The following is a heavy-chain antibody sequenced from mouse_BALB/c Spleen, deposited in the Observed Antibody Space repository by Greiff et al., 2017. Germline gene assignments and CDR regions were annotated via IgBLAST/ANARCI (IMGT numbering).Heavy chain of an antibody. V-gene: IGHV8-8*01. CDR3: ARIPHYYGSSYAMDY. CDR1: GFSLSTSGMS. CDR2: IWWNDDK. D-gene: IGHD1-1*01. Sequence: QVTLKVSGPGILQPSQTLSLTCSFSGFSLSTSGMSVGWIRQPSGKGLEWLAHIWWNDDKYYNPALKSRLTVSKDTSNNQVFLKIASVVTADTATYYCARIPHYYGSSYAMDYWGQGTSVTVSS. J-gene: IGHJ4*01.